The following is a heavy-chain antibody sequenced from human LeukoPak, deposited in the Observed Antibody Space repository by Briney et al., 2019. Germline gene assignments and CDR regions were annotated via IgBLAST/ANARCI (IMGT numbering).Heavy chain of an antibody. V-gene: IGHV4-4*09. CDR1: GGSISSYY. Sequence: SETLSLTCTVSGGSISSYYWSWIRQPPGKGLEWIGYIYATGSTNYNPSLKCRVTISVDTSKNQFSLNLRSVTAADTAVYYCARHGSVRSPLGPWGQGTLVTVSS. D-gene: IGHD3-10*01. CDR2: IYATGST. CDR3: ARHGSVRSPLGP. J-gene: IGHJ5*02.